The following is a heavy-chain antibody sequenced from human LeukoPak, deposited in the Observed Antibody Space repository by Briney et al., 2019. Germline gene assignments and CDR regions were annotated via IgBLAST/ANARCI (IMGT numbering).Heavy chain of an antibody. CDR1: GFTFSDYY. V-gene: IGHV3-11*04. J-gene: IGHJ4*02. Sequence: GGSLRLSCAASGFTFSDYYMSWIRQAPGKGLEWVSYISSSGSTIYYADSVKGRFTISRDNAKNSLYLQMNSLRAEDTAVYYCAGDLSAANARVRGVTDDYWGQGTLVTVSS. D-gene: IGHD3-10*01. CDR3: AGDLSAANARVRGVTDDY. CDR2: ISSSGSTI.